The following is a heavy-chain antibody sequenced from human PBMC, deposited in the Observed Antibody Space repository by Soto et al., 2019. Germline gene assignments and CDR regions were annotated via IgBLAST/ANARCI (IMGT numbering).Heavy chain of an antibody. J-gene: IGHJ5*02. CDR1: GGSISRSSYY. CDR2: IYYSGST. D-gene: IGHD3-10*01. Sequence: ASETLSLRCTVSGGSISRSSYYWGWIRQPPGKGLEWIGSIYYSGSTYYNPSLKSRVTISVDTSKNQFSLKLSSVTAADTAVYYCARDYMVRGVMRWFDPWGQGTLVTVSS. CDR3: ARDYMVRGVMRWFDP. V-gene: IGHV4-39*07.